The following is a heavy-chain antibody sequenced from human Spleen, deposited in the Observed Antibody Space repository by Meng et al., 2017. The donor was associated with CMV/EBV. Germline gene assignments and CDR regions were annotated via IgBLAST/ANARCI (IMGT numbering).Heavy chain of an antibody. J-gene: IGHJ6*02. CDR3: ARDQGTGSGSYWLVHYYYGMDV. CDR2: ISSSSSTI. V-gene: IGHV3-48*04. CDR1: GFTFSSYS. Sequence: GESLKISCAASGFTFSSYSMNWVRQAPGKGLEWVSYISSSSSTIYYADSVKGRFTISRDNAKNSLYLQMNSLRAEDTAVYYCARDQGTGSGSYWLVHYYYGMDVWGQGTTVTVSS. D-gene: IGHD3-10*01.